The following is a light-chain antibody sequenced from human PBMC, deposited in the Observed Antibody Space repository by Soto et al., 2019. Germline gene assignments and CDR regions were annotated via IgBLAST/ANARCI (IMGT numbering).Light chain of an antibody. Sequence: EIVMTQSPATLSVSPGERVTLSCRASQSVSSGLAWYQQKPGQAPRLLIYGASTKATGIQARFSGSGSGTEFTLTISSLQSEDFAVYYCQQYNNWPPLTFGPGTKVDIK. V-gene: IGKV3-15*01. J-gene: IGKJ3*01. CDR3: QQYNNWPPLT. CDR1: QSVSSG. CDR2: GAS.